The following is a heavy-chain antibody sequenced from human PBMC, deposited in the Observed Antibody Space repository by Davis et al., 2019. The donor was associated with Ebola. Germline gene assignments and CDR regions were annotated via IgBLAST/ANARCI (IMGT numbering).Heavy chain of an antibody. D-gene: IGHD3-10*01. CDR1: GGTFSSYA. V-gene: IGHV1-69*13. J-gene: IGHJ6*02. CDR3: ARDLSYSYYYHYYGMDV. CDR2: IISIFGTA. Sequence: SVKVSCKAFGGTFSSYAISWVRQAPGQGLEWMGGIISIFGTANYAQKFQDRVTINADESTSTAYMELSRLRSDDTAVYYCARDLSYSYYYHYYGMDVWCQGTTVTVSS.